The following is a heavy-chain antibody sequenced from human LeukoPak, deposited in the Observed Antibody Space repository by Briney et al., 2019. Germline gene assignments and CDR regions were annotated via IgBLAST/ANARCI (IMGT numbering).Heavy chain of an antibody. J-gene: IGHJ3*02. D-gene: IGHD3-9*01. CDR2: IYRSGNT. Sequence: SETLSLTCAVSGYSISSGYHWGWIRQPPGKGLEWIGSIYRSGNTYNNPSLKSQVTISVDTSKNQFSLKLSSVTAADTAVYYCGRHDILGSSAWIDAFDIWGQGTMVTVSS. CDR3: GRHDILGSSAWIDAFDI. CDR1: GYSISSGYH. V-gene: IGHV4-38-2*01.